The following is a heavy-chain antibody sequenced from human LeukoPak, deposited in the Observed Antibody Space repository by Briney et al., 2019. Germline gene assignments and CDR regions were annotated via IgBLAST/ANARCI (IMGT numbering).Heavy chain of an antibody. V-gene: IGHV3-23*01. CDR3: AKGRGIQLWLTYFDY. CDR2: ISGSGGST. CDR1: GFTFSSYA. Sequence: HSGGSLRLSCAASGFTFSSYAMGWVRQAPGKGLEWVSAISGSGGSTYYADSVKGRFTISRDNSKNTLYLQMNSLRAEDTAVYYCAKGRGIQLWLTYFDYWGQGTLVTVSS. D-gene: IGHD5-18*01. J-gene: IGHJ4*02.